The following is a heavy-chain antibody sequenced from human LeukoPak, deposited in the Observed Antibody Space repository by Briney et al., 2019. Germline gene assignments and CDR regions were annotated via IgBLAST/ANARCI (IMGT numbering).Heavy chain of an antibody. CDR1: GFSFSSYV. CDR3: AKDGGLWVSAHWGDS. V-gene: IGHV3-64*02. Sequence: GGSLRLSCAASGFSFSSYVMHWVRQAPGKGLESVSAISSNGGETYYADSVKGRFTISRDNSKNTLFLHMNSLRAEDTAVYYCAKDGGLWVSAHWGDSWGRGTLVTVSS. CDR2: ISSNGGET. D-gene: IGHD7-27*01. J-gene: IGHJ4*02.